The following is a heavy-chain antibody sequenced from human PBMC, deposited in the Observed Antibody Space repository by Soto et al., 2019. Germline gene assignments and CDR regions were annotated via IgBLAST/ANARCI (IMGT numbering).Heavy chain of an antibody. D-gene: IGHD6-13*01. J-gene: IGHJ6*02. CDR3: ARVQRVSSSWYAGHYYGLDV. CDR1: AFTFRNYE. CDR2: ISSSGSTI. Sequence: LPSPVSAFTFRNYELNWIRQAQGKGLEGVSYISSSGSTIYYADSVKGRFTISRDNAKNSLYLQMNSLRAEDTAVYYCARVQRVSSSWYAGHYYGLDVCGQRPTVSGSS. V-gene: IGHV3-48*03.